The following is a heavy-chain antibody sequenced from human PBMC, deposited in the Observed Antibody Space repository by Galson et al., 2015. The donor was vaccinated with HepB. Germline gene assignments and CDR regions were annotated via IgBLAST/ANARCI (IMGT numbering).Heavy chain of an antibody. D-gene: IGHD3-22*01. CDR3: AKDSGGYYYDSSGYYGGFDY. CDR2: ISWNSGSI. Sequence: SLRLSCAASGFTFDDYAMHWVRQAPGKGLEWVSGISWNSGSIGYADSVKGRFTISRDNAKNSLYLQMNSLRAEDMALYYCAKDSGGYYYDSSGYYGGFDYWGQGTLVTVSS. CDR1: GFTFDDYA. V-gene: IGHV3-9*03. J-gene: IGHJ4*02.